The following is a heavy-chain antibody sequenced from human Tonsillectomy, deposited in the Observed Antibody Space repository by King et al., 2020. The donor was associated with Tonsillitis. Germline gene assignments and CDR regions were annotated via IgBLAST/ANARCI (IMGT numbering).Heavy chain of an antibody. V-gene: IGHV3-30*18. CDR1: GFTFSSYA. J-gene: IGHJ5*02. Sequence: VQLVESGGGVVQPGRSLRLSCAASGFTFSSYAMHWVRQAPGKGLEWVALISHDGRNTYYADSVRGRFSTSRDNSKNTLYLQMNSLRPDDTAVYYCLKDGLEGVGDPWGQGTLVAVSS. CDR2: ISHDGRNT. CDR3: LKDGLEGVGDP. D-gene: IGHD3-10*01.